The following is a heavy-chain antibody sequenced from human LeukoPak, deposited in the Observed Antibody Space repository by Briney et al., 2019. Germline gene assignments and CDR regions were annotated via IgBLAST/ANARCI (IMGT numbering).Heavy chain of an antibody. D-gene: IGHD3-22*01. Sequence: ASVKVSCKASGYTFTGYYMHWVRQAPGQGLEWMGWINPNSGGTNYAQKFQGRVTMTRDTSISTAYMELSRLRSDDTAVYYCAREGNWRYYDSSGYYHGWGQGTLVTVSS. V-gene: IGHV1-2*02. CDR1: GYTFTGYY. J-gene: IGHJ4*02. CDR3: AREGNWRYYDSSGYYHG. CDR2: INPNSGGT.